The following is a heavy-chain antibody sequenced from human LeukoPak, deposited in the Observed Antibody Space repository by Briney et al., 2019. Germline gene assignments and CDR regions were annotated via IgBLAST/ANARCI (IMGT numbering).Heavy chain of an antibody. CDR3: ARDKRSRWFGESTYYFDY. CDR2: ISSSGSTI. D-gene: IGHD3-10*01. CDR1: GFTFSSYE. J-gene: IGHJ4*02. Sequence: PGGSLRLSCAASGFTFSSYEMNWVRQAPGKGLEWVSYISSSGSTIYYADSVKGGFTISRDNAKNSLYLQMNSLRAEDTAVYYCARDKRSRWFGESTYYFDYWGQGTLVTVSS. V-gene: IGHV3-48*03.